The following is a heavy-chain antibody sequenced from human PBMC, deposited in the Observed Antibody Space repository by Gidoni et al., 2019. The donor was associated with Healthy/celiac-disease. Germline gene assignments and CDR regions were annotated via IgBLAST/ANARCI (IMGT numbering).Heavy chain of an antibody. D-gene: IGHD2-2*01. CDR1: GYTFTSYA. Sequence: QVQLVQSGAEVKKPGASVKVSCKASGYTFTSYAMHWVRQAPGQRLEWMGWINAGNGNTKYSQKFQGRVTITRDTSASTAYMELSSLRSEDTAVYYCARAETGFYGPVFDYWGQGTLVTVSS. CDR3: ARAETGFYGPVFDY. J-gene: IGHJ4*02. V-gene: IGHV1-3*01. CDR2: INAGNGNT.